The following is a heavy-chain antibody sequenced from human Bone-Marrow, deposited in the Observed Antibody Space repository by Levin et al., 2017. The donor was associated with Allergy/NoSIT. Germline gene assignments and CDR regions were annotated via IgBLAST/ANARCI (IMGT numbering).Heavy chain of an antibody. Sequence: PAGGSLRLSCAASGFTFSNYAMTWVRQAPGKGLEWVSGISGSGGDTYYADSVKGRFAISRDNSKNTLYLQVSSLRAEDTAVYYCARGRVVLTSNDYWGQGTLVTVSS. CDR1: GFTFSNYA. J-gene: IGHJ4*02. CDR2: ISGSGGDT. V-gene: IGHV3-23*01. CDR3: ARGRVVLTSNDY. D-gene: IGHD2-21*02.